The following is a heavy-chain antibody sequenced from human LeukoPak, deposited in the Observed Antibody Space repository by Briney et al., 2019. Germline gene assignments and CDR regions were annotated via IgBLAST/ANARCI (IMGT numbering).Heavy chain of an antibody. CDR3: ARVVQLDRPYYFDY. CDR2: IYYSGST. V-gene: IGHV4-39*07. CDR1: GGSISGSSYY. Sequence: SETLSLTCTVSGGSISGSSYYWGWIRQPPGKGLEWIGSIYYSGSTYYNPSLKSRVTISVDTSKNQFSLKLSSVTAADTAVYYCARVVQLDRPYYFDYWGQGTLVTVSS. D-gene: IGHD1-1*01. J-gene: IGHJ4*02.